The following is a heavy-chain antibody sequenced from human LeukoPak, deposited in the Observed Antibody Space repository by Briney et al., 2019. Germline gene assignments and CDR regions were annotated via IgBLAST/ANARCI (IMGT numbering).Heavy chain of an antibody. J-gene: IGHJ4*02. V-gene: IGHV1-2*04. CDR1: GYTFTGHY. CDR3: AREFGSSWFDY. CDR2: INCNTGGT. D-gene: IGHD2-2*01. Sequence: ASVQVSCKASGYTFTGHYMHWVRQAPGQGLEWMGWINCNTGGTNYAQNFQGWVRMTRDTSISTVYMELSRLRSDDTAVYYCAREFGSSWFDYWGQGTLVTVSS.